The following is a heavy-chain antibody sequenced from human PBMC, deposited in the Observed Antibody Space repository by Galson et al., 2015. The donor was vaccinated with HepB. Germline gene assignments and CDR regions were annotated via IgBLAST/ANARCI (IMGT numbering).Heavy chain of an antibody. CDR1: GYSFTSYW. D-gene: IGHD4-17*01. Sequence: SGAEVKKPGESLRISCKGSGYSFTSYWISWVRQMPGKGLEWVGRIDPSDSYTNYSPSFQGHVTISADKSISTAYLQWSSLKASDTAMYYCARHSYGALYYYYYYGMDVWGQGTTVTVSS. V-gene: IGHV5-10-1*01. CDR2: IDPSDSYT. CDR3: ARHSYGALYYYYYYGMDV. J-gene: IGHJ6*02.